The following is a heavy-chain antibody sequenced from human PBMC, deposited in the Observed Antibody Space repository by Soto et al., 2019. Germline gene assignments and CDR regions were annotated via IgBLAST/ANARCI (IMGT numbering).Heavy chain of an antibody. D-gene: IGHD6-19*01. CDR2: TYYRSNCYN. CDR1: GDSVSSNSAA. J-gene: IGHJ6*02. Sequence: SQTLSLTCAISGDSVSSNSAAWNWIRQSPSRGLKWLGRTYYRSNCYNYYALSVKSRITFNPDTSKNQFSLQLNFVTPEDTSVFYCARVAVAGSDYYYYGMDVWGQGTTVTVSS. V-gene: IGHV6-1*01. CDR3: ARVAVAGSDYYYYGMDV.